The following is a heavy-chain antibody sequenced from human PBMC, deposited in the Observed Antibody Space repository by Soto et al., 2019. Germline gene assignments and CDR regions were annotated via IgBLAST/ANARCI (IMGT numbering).Heavy chain of an antibody. CDR1: GFKFSDSW. CDR2: IKPDESEK. Sequence: EVQLVESGGGLVQPGGSLRLSCTPPGFKFSDSWMTWVRQVPGKGLEWVARIKPDESEKKYADSVKGRFSISRDNAKNSMYLQMDSLRGEDTAVYYCVRGGSNYASWGQGTLVTVSS. V-gene: IGHV3-7*01. J-gene: IGHJ5*02. CDR3: VRGGSNYAS. D-gene: IGHD4-4*01.